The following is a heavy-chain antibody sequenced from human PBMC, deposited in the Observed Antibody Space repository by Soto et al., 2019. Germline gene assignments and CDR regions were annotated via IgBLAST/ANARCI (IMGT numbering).Heavy chain of an antibody. D-gene: IGHD3-22*01. CDR2: IFSNDDK. CDR1: GFSLSNPRMG. Sequence: QVSLKESGPVLVKPTETLTLTCTVSGFSLSNPRMGVSWIRQPPGKALEWLAHIFSNDDKSYSTSLKSRVTISKDPSKSQVVLTMTIMDPVDTATYYCARVYDSSGYEYWGQGTLVTVSS. J-gene: IGHJ4*02. V-gene: IGHV2-26*01. CDR3: ARVYDSSGYEY.